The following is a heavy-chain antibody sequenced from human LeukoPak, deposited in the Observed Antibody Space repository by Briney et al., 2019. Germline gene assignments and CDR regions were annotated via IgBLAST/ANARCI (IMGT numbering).Heavy chain of an antibody. CDR3: AKAGWGTGSGYYSN. CDR1: GFTFSSYA. J-gene: IGHJ4*02. CDR2: ISGSGGST. V-gene: IGHV3-23*01. D-gene: IGHD3-22*01. Sequence: GSLRLSCGASGFTFSSYAMSWVRQAPGKGLEWVSAISGSGGSTYYADSVKGRFTISRENSKNMLYLQMNSLRAEDTAVYYCAKAGWGTGSGYYSNWGQGTLVTVSS.